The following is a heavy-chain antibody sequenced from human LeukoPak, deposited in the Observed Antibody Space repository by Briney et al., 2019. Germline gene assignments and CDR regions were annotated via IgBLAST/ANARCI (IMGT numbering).Heavy chain of an antibody. J-gene: IGHJ4*02. D-gene: IGHD6-13*01. V-gene: IGHV3-9*01. Sequence: XRSLRLSCAASGFTFADYAMHWVRQAPGKGLEWVSGISWNSDSIAYADSVKGRFTISRDNAKNSLYLQMNSLRAEDTALYYCAKDSSSNWYYFDYWGQGTLVTVSS. CDR3: AKDSSSNWYYFDY. CDR2: ISWNSDSI. CDR1: GFTFADYA.